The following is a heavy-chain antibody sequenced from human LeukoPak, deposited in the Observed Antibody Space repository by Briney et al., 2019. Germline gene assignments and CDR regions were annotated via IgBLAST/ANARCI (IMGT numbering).Heavy chain of an antibody. V-gene: IGHV4-30-4*01. D-gene: IGHD2-8*01. J-gene: IGHJ3*02. CDR1: GGSISSGDYY. CDR3: ARGPPYYDAFDI. CDR2: IYYSGST. Sequence: SETLSLTCTVSGGSISSGDYYWSWICQPPGKGLEWIGYIYYSGSTYYNPSLKSRVTISVDTSKNQFSLKLSSVTAADTAVYYCARGPPYYDAFDIWGQGTMVTVPS.